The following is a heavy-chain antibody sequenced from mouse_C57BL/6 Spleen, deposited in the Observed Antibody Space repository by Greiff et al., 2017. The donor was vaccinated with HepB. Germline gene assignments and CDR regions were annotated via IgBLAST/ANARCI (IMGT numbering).Heavy chain of an antibody. CDR3: ARPIYDGLSYYFDY. D-gene: IGHD2-3*01. CDR2: IWSGGST. V-gene: IGHV2-2*01. Sequence: VQLQESGPGLVQPSQRLSITCTVSGFSLTSYGVHWVRQSPGKGLEWLGVIWSGGSTDYNAAFISRLSISKDNSKSQVFFKMNSLQADDTAIYYCARPIYDGLSYYFDYWGQGTTLTVSS. CDR1: GFSLTSYG. J-gene: IGHJ2*01.